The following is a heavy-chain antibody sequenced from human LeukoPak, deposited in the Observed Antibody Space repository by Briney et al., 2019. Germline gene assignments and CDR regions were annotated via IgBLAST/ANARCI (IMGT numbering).Heavy chain of an antibody. D-gene: IGHD5-18*01. Sequence: SETLSLTCTVSGGSISSYYWSWIRQPPGKGLEWIGYIYYSGSTNYNPSLKSRVTISVDTSKNQFSLKLSSVTAADTAVYYCARGSDTRAFYYMDVWGKGTTVTVSS. J-gene: IGHJ6*03. CDR2: IYYSGST. V-gene: IGHV4-59*01. CDR1: GGSISSYY. CDR3: ARGSDTRAFYYMDV.